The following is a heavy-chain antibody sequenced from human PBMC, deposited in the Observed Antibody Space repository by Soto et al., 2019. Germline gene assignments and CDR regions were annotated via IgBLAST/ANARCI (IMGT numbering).Heavy chain of an antibody. V-gene: IGHV1-3*05. CDR3: ARDSGRNKPRQQLVTADWFDP. Sequence: QVQLVQSGAEEKKPGASVKVSCKASGYTFTSYAMHWVRQAPGQRLEWMGWINAGNGNTKYSQKFQGRVTITRDTSASTAYMELSSLRSEDTAVYYCARDSGRNKPRQQLVTADWFDPWGQGTLVTVSS. D-gene: IGHD6-13*01. CDR2: INAGNGNT. CDR1: GYTFTSYA. J-gene: IGHJ5*02.